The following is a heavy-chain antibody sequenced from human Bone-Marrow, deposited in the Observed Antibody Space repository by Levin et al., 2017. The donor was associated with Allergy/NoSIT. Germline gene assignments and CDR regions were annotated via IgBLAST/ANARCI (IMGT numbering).Heavy chain of an antibody. J-gene: IGHJ4*02. Sequence: SETLSLTCTVSGSSISSGYYWGWIRQPPGKGLEWIGSIYHSGSTYYNPSLKSRVTISVDTSKNQFSLKLSSVTAADTAVYYCARAGSSHTIDWGQGTLVTVSS. CDR3: ARAGSSHTID. V-gene: IGHV4-38-2*02. D-gene: IGHD1-26*01. CDR1: GSSISSGYY. CDR2: IYHSGST.